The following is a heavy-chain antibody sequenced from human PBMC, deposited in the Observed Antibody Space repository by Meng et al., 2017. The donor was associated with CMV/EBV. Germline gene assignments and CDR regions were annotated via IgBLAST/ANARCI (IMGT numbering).Heavy chain of an antibody. CDR1: GFTFSSYW. Sequence: GESLKISCAASGFTFSSYWMYWVRQAPGKGLVWVSRIKSDGSSTTYADSVKGRFTISRDNAKNTLYLQMNSLRADDTGVCYCGGGGGVSYSAYWGQGTLVTVSS. CDR2: IKSDGSST. D-gene: IGHD1-26*01. V-gene: IGHV3-74*01. CDR3: GGGGGVSYSAY. J-gene: IGHJ4*02.